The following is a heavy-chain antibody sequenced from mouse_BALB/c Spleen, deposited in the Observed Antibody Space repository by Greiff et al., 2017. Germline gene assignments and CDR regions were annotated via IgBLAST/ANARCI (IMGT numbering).Heavy chain of an antibody. CDR3: ARHGATDYFDY. Sequence: EVKLVESGGGLVKPGGSLKLSCAASGFTFSSYAMSWVRQTPEKRLEWVATISSGGSYTYYPDSVKGRFTISRDNAKNTLYLQMSSLRSEDTAMYYCARHGATDYFDYWGQGTTLTVSS. V-gene: IGHV5-9-3*01. CDR1: GFTFSSYA. CDR2: ISSGGSYT. D-gene: IGHD1-1*01. J-gene: IGHJ2*01.